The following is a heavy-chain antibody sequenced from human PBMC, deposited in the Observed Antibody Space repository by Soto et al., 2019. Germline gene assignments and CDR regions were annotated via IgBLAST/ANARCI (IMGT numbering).Heavy chain of an antibody. J-gene: IGHJ4*02. V-gene: IGHV3-7*03. Sequence: GGSLRLSCAASGITFNTYWMSWVRQAPGKGLEWVANIKQDGSEKFYVDSVRGRFTISNDNAKNSVYLQMNSLRAEDTAVYYCVTGIAAGSFDYWGQGTLVTVSS. CDR1: GITFNTYW. CDR2: IKQDGSEK. D-gene: IGHD6-13*01. CDR3: VTGIAAGSFDY.